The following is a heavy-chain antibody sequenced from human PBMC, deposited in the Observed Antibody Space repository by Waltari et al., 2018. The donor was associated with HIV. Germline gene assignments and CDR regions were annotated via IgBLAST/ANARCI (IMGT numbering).Heavy chain of an antibody. CDR1: GFPFSSYD. D-gene: IGHD5-12*01. CDR2: ISYDGSNK. V-gene: IGHV3-30-3*01. CDR3: ARGGGYSSSYYFDY. J-gene: IGHJ4*02. Sequence: QVQLVESGGGVVQPGRSLRLSCAASGFPFSSYDSHWVRQAPGKGLEWVAVISYDGSNKYYADSVKGRFTISRDNSKNTLYLQMNSLRAEDTAVYYCARGGGYSSSYYFDYWGQGTLVTVSS.